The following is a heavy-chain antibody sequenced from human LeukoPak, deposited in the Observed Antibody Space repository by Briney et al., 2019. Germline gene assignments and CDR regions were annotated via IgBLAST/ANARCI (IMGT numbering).Heavy chain of an antibody. CDR2: ISYDGSNK. D-gene: IGHD5-24*01. CDR1: GFTFSSYA. J-gene: IGHJ4*02. CDR3: ARGGGLRAYYFDY. V-gene: IGHV3-30*04. Sequence: GGSLRLSCAASGFTFSSYAMHWVRQAAGKGLEWVAVISYDGSNKYYADTVKGRFTISRDNSKNTLYLQMNSLRAEDTAVYYCARGGGLRAYYFDYWGQGTLVTVSS.